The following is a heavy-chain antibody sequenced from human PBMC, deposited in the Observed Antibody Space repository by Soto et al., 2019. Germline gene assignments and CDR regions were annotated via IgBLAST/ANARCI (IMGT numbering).Heavy chain of an antibody. Sequence: QVQLQESGPGLVKPSETLSLSCTVSGGSISSYSWTWIRQPVGKGLECIGCIYTSGSMNYNPSLRSRVSMSVDTSKNQFFLNLSSVTAADTAVYYCARGFDTWGQGTLVTVSS. J-gene: IGHJ5*02. V-gene: IGHV4-4*07. CDR3: ARGFDT. CDR1: GGSISSYS. CDR2: IYTSGSM.